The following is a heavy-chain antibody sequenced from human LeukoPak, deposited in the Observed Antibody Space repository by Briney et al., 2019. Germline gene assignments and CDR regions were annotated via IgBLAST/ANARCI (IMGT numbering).Heavy chain of an antibody. D-gene: IGHD3-22*01. Sequence: PGGSLRLSCAASGFTVSSNYMSWVRQAPGKGLEWVSVIYSGGSTYYADSVKGRFTISRDNAKNSLYLQMNSLRAEDTAVYYCARAGGYYDSSGYPYFDYWGQGTLVTVSS. CDR2: IYSGGST. CDR1: GFTVSSNY. V-gene: IGHV3-53*01. J-gene: IGHJ4*02. CDR3: ARAGGYYDSSGYPYFDY.